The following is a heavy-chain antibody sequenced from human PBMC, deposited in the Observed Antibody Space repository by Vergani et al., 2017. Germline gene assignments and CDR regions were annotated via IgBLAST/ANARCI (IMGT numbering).Heavy chain of an antibody. V-gene: IGHV3-23*01. CDR3: AKAPYDSSGYYHYYFDY. J-gene: IGHJ4*02. D-gene: IGHD3-22*01. CDR2: ISGSGGST. Sequence: EVQLLESGGGLVQPGGSLRLSCAASGFTFSSYAMSWVRQAPGKGLEWVSAISGSGGSTYYADSVKGRFTISRDNSKNTLYLQMNSLRAEGTAVYYCAKAPYDSSGYYHYYFDYWGQGTLVTVSS. CDR1: GFTFSSYA.